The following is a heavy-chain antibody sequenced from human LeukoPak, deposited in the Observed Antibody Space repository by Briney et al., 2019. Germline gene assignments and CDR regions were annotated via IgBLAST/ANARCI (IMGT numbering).Heavy chain of an antibody. CDR1: GFTFDDSV. J-gene: IGHJ4*02. D-gene: IGHD3-16*02. CDR3: ARDWFTRLGELSPDRAFDY. Sequence: GGSLRLSCAASGFTFDDSVMSWVRQAPGKGLEWVSGINWNGGSTGYADSVKGRFTISRDNAKNSLYLQMNSLRAEDTAFYYCARDWFTRLGELSPDRAFDYWGQGTLVTVSS. V-gene: IGHV3-20*04. CDR2: INWNGGST.